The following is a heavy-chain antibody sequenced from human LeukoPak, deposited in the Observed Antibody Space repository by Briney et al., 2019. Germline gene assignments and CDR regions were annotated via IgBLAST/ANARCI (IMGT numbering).Heavy chain of an antibody. CDR1: GDSVSSNSAA. CDR2: TYYRSKWYY. Sequence: SQTLSLTCAISGDSVSSNSAAWNWIRQSPSRGLEWLGRTYYRSKWYYEYAGSVKSRITITPDTSKNQFSLQLNSVTPEDTAVYYCARETAATGIAYSYWGQGTLVTVSS. V-gene: IGHV6-1*01. J-gene: IGHJ4*02. CDR3: ARETAATGIAYSY. D-gene: IGHD6-13*01.